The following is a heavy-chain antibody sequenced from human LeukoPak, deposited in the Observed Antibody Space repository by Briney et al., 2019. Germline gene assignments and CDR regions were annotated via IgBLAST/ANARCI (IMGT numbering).Heavy chain of an antibody. Sequence: PSETLSLTCTVSGGSISSSYYYWGWIRQPPGKGLEWIGSIYYSGSTYYNPSLKSRVTISVDTSKNQFSLKLSSVTAADTAVYYCARGLPLTTVTHYFDYWGQGTLVTVSS. CDR2: IYYSGST. V-gene: IGHV4-39*07. CDR3: ARGLPLTTVTHYFDY. CDR1: GGSISSSYYY. J-gene: IGHJ4*02. D-gene: IGHD4-11*01.